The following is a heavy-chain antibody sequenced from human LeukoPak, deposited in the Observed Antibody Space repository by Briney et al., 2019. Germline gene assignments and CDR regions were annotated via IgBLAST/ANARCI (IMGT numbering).Heavy chain of an antibody. D-gene: IGHD5-24*01. CDR2: IKEDGSEK. J-gene: IGHJ4*02. CDR3: ARLQKRDSRGY. Sequence: GGSLRLSCAASGFTFSNYWMSRVRQAPGKGLEWVANIKEDGSEKYHVDSVKGRFTVSRDNAKNSLYLQMNSLRAEDTAVYYCARLQKRDSRGYWGQGTLVTVSS. V-gene: IGHV3-7*02. CDR1: GFTFSNYW.